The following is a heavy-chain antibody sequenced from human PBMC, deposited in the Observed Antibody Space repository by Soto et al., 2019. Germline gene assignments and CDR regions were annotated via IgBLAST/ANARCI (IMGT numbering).Heavy chain of an antibody. Sequence: EVQLVESGGGLVQPGGSLRLSCAASGFTLSTYSMNWVRQAPGKGLEWVSYISSSSKTIYYADSVKGRFTISRDNAKNSLYLQMNSLRDEDTAVYYCARDRSRLNHDGFDIWGQGTKVTVSS. CDR3: ARDRSRLNHDGFDI. CDR2: ISSSSKTI. J-gene: IGHJ3*02. V-gene: IGHV3-48*02. CDR1: GFTLSTYS. D-gene: IGHD6-19*01.